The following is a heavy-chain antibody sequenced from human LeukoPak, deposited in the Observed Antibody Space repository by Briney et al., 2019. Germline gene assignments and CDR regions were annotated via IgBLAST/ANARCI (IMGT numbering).Heavy chain of an antibody. CDR3: AKDLHYGSADY. J-gene: IGHJ4*02. Sequence: GGSLRLSCAASGFTFSNYWMHWVRQDPRKGLVWVSYINPDGSNTNYADSVKGRFTISRDNAKNALYLQMNSLRAEDTAVYYCAKDLHYGSADYWGQGTLVTVSS. CDR1: GFTFSNYW. V-gene: IGHV3-74*01. D-gene: IGHD3-10*01. CDR2: INPDGSNT.